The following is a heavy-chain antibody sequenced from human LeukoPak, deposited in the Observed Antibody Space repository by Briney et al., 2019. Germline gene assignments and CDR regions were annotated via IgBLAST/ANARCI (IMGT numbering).Heavy chain of an antibody. V-gene: IGHV4-59*01. J-gene: IGHJ4*02. CDR1: GGSISSYY. D-gene: IGHD3-10*01. CDR2: IYYSGST. Sequence: SETLSLTCTVSGGSISSYYWGWLRQPPGKGLEWLGYIYYSGSTNYNPSLKSRVTISVDTSKNQFSLKLSSVTAADTAVYYCARSMVRGVTPTRYFDYWGQGTLVTVSS. CDR3: ARSMVRGVTPTRYFDY.